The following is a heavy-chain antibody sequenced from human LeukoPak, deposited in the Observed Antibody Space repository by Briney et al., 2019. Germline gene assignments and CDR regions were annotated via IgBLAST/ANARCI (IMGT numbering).Heavy chain of an antibody. Sequence: GGSLRRSCAASGFTFSSYGMHWVRQAPGKGLEWVAFIRYDGSSKYYADSVKGRFTISRDNSKNTLYLQMNSLRAEDTAVYYCARTIVVVPAAKAGGDYWGQGTLVTVSS. CDR2: IRYDGSSK. CDR3: ARTIVVVPAAKAGGDY. CDR1: GFTFSSYG. D-gene: IGHD2-2*01. J-gene: IGHJ4*02. V-gene: IGHV3-30*02.